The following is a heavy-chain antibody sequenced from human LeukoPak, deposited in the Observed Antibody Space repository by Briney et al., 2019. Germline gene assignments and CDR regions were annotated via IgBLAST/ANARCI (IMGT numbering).Heavy chain of an antibody. CDR1: GFTFSNYG. CDR3: ARDHLGGLFDP. J-gene: IGHJ5*02. V-gene: IGHV3-33*01. D-gene: IGHD1-26*01. Sequence: GGSLRLSCAASGFTFSNYGMHWVRQAPGKGLEWVAIIWYDGSNKYYADSVKGRFTISRDNSKNTVYLQMNSLRAEDTAVYYCARDHLGGLFDPWGQGTLVTVSS. CDR2: IWYDGSNK.